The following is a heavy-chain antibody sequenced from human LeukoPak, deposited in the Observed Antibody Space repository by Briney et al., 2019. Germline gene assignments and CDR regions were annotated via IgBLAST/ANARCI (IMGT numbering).Heavy chain of an antibody. CDR2: IYYSGST. Sequence: SSETLSLTCTVSGVSISSSGYYWGWIRQPPGKGLEWIGSIYYSGSTYNNPSLKSRVTISVDTSKNQFSLKVSSVTAADTAVYYCARDHTGYDSRFDYWGQGTLVTVSS. V-gene: IGHV4-39*07. J-gene: IGHJ4*02. D-gene: IGHD5-12*01. CDR3: ARDHTGYDSRFDY. CDR1: GVSISSSGYY.